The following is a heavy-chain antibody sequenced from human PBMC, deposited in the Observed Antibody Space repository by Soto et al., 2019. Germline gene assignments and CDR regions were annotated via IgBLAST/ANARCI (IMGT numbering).Heavy chain of an antibody. V-gene: IGHV1-8*01. Sequence: AAVKVSCKASGYSFTSYDINWVRQATGQGLEWMGWMDPKTGNTDYGQKFQGRVTMTRNTSISTAYMELSSLTSEDTAVYYCARGRGWRDYWGQGTLVTVSS. J-gene: IGHJ4*02. CDR2: MDPKTGNT. D-gene: IGHD6-19*01. CDR3: ARGRGWRDY. CDR1: GYSFTSYD.